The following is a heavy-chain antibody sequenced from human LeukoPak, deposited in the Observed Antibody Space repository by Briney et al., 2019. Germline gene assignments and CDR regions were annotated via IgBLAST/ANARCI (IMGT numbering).Heavy chain of an antibody. CDR3: ARVGSYYDFWSGYYGMDV. D-gene: IGHD3-3*01. J-gene: IGHJ6*02. CDR2: ISYDGSNK. Sequence: PGRSLRLSCAASGFTFSSYAMHWVRQAPGKGLEWVAVISYDGSNKYYADSVQGRFTISRDNSKNTLYLQMNSLRAEDTAVYYCARVGSYYDFWSGYYGMDVWGQGTTVTVSS. CDR1: GFTFSSYA. V-gene: IGHV3-30-3*01.